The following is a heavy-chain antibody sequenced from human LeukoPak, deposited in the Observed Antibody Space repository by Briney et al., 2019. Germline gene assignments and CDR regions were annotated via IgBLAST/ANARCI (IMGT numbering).Heavy chain of an antibody. CDR1: GYTFTSYY. D-gene: IGHD2-2*01. J-gene: IGHJ5*02. Sequence: ASVKVSCKASGYTFTSYYMHWVRQAPGQGLEWMGVINPSGGSTSYAQKFQGRVTMTRDTSTSTVYMELSSLRSEETAVYYCARGLGYCSSTSCYPFGWFDPWGQGTLVTVSS. CDR2: INPSGGST. V-gene: IGHV1-46*01. CDR3: ARGLGYCSSTSCYPFGWFDP.